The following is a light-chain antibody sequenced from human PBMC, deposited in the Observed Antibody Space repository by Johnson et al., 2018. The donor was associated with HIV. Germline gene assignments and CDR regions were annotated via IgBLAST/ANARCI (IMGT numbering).Light chain of an antibody. J-gene: IGLJ1*01. V-gene: IGLV1-51*01. CDR1: RSNIGDNF. CDR2: DNS. Sequence: QSALTQPPSVSAAPGQKVTISCSGNRSNIGDNFVSWYQHLTGTAPKLLVYDNSKRPSGIPDRFSATKSGPSATLGITGLQTGDEADYYCGTWDSSLSGYVFGTGTKVTVL. CDR3: GTWDSSLSGYV.